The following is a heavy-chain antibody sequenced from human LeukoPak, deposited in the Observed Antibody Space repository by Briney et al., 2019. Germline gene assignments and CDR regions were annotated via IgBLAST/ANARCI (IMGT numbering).Heavy chain of an antibody. CDR1: GGSITGYY. D-gene: IGHD6-25*01. J-gene: IGHJ4*02. Sequence: PSETLSLTCSVSGGSITGYYWSWIRQPPGKGLECIGYFYYSGSTNYNPYLRGRVNISVDISKNQFSMKLSSVTAADTGVYYCARGLGGYLNFDYWGQGTLVTVSS. V-gene: IGHV4-59*01. CDR3: ARGLGGYLNFDY. CDR2: FYYSGST.